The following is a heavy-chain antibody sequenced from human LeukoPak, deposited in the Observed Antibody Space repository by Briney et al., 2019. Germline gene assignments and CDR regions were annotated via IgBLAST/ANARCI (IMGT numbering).Heavy chain of an antibody. V-gene: IGHV4-59*01. CDR2: IYYSGST. CDR3: ARGPYYFDY. J-gene: IGHJ4*02. Sequence: PSETLSLTCTVSGGSISNYYWSWIRQPPGKGLEWIGYIYYSGSTNYNPSLKSRVTISVDTSKNQFSLKLSSVTAADTAVYYCARGPYYFDYWGQGTLVTVSS. CDR1: GGSISNYY.